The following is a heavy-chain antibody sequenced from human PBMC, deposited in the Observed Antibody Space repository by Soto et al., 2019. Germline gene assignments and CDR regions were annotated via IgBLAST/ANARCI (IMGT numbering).Heavy chain of an antibody. V-gene: IGHV4-39*01. J-gene: IGHJ4*02. CDR2: IYYSGST. CDR3: ARSYYDSSGYYYHYFDY. Sequence: SLTCTVSGGSIRSSSYYWGWVRQPPGKGLEWIGSIYYSGSTYYNPSLKSRVTISVDTSKNQFSLKLSSVTAADTAVYYCARSYYDSSGYYYHYFDYWGQGTLVTVSS. CDR1: GGSIRSSSYY. D-gene: IGHD3-22*01.